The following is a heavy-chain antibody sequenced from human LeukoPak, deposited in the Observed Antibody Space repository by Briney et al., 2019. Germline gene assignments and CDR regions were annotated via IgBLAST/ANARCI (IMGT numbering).Heavy chain of an antibody. Sequence: GGSLRLSCAASGFTFSSYSMNWVRQAPGKGLEWVSSISSSSAYIYYADSLKGRFTISRDNAKNSLYLQMNSLRAEDTAVYYFARGWMYYYDSGSQLYYFDYWGQGTLVTASS. CDR2: ISSSSAYI. V-gene: IGHV3-21*01. CDR3: ARGWMYYYDSGSQLYYFDY. D-gene: IGHD3-10*01. J-gene: IGHJ4*02. CDR1: GFTFSSYS.